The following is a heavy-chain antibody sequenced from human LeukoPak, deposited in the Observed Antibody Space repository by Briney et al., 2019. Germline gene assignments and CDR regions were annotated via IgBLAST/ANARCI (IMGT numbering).Heavy chain of an antibody. CDR2: ISGSGGNT. D-gene: IGHD6-13*01. CDR3: AILPGYSSGWYEVNY. Sequence: PGGSLRLSCAASGFTFSSYAMSWVRQAPGKGLEWVSGISGSGGNTYYADSVKGRFTISRDNSRNTLYLQMNSPRAEDTAVYYCAILPGYSSGWYEVNYWGQGTLVTVSS. V-gene: IGHV3-23*01. J-gene: IGHJ4*02. CDR1: GFTFSSYA.